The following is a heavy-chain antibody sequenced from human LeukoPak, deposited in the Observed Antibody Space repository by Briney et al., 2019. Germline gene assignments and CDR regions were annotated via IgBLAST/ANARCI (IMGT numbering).Heavy chain of an antibody. CDR1: GFTFRSYE. Sequence: VGSLRLSCEDSGFTFRSYEMNCVRQAPGKGLEWIAYFSGSGKAFSYADSVKGRFTTATDKTKNSVYLEKNSARAQETAVYNYARSARLMEGVIEFNGLDDWGQGTMVTVSS. CDR2: FSGSGKAF. D-gene: IGHD3-16*02. J-gene: IGHJ4*01. V-gene: IGHV3-48*03. CDR3: ARSARLMEGVIEFNGLDD.